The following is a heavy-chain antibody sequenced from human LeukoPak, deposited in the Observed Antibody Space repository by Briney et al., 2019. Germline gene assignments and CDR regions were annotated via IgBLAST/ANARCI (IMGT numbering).Heavy chain of an antibody. D-gene: IGHD5-24*01. J-gene: IGHJ4*02. V-gene: IGHV3-48*04. CDR3: ARDVGYTGKKPFDY. CDR1: VFPFSRYS. CDR2: ISSSSSTI. Sequence: PGGSLRLSCATSVFPFSRYSMNWVRQAPGKGREWVSYISSSSSTINYADSVKGRFTISRDNAKNSLYLQMNSLRAEDTAVYYCARDVGYTGKKPFDYWGQGTLVTVSS.